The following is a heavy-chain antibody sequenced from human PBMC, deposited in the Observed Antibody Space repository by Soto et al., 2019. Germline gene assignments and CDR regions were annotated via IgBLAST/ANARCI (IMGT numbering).Heavy chain of an antibody. J-gene: IGHJ5*02. D-gene: IGHD3-10*01. V-gene: IGHV1-18*01. CDR2: ISAYNGNT. CDR1: GYTLTSYG. Sequence: ASVKVSCKASGYTLTSYGISWVRQAPGQGLEWMGWISAYNGNTNYAQKLQGRVTMTTDTSTSTAYMELRSLRSDDTAVYYCAREREYYYGSGSSPRFDPWGQGTLVTVSS. CDR3: AREREYYYGSGSSPRFDP.